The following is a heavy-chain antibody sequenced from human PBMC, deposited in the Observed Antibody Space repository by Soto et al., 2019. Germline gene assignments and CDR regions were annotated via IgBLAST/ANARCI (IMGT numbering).Heavy chain of an antibody. Sequence: QVQLVQSGAEVKKPGSSVKVSCKASGGTFSSYAISWVRQAPGQGLEWMGGIIPIFGTANYAQKFEGRVTITADESTSTADMELRSLGSEDTAVYYCARDGGITGTETYYHGMDVWGQGNTVTFSS. CDR3: ARDGGITGTETYYHGMDV. D-gene: IGHD1-20*01. J-gene: IGHJ6*02. CDR1: GGTFSSYA. CDR2: IIPIFGTA. V-gene: IGHV1-69*01.